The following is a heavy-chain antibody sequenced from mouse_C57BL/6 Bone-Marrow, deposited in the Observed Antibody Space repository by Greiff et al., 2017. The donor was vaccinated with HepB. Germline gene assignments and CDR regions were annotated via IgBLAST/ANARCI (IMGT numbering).Heavy chain of an antibody. CDR1: GYTFTDYY. V-gene: IGHV1-75*01. D-gene: IGHD2-4*01. CDR3: ARYEVYYDYDDWYFDV. Sequence: QVQLQQSGPELVKPGASVKISCKASGYTFTDYYINWVKQRPGQGLEWIGWIFPGSGSTYYNEKFKGKATLTVDKSSSTAYMLLRSLTSEDSAVYFCARYEVYYDYDDWYFDVWGTGTSVTVSS. CDR2: IFPGSGST. J-gene: IGHJ1*03.